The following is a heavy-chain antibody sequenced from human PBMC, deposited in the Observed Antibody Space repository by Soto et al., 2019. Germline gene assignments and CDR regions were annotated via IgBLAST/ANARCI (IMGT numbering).Heavy chain of an antibody. CDR2: IWYDGSNK. V-gene: IGHV3-33*01. Sequence: QVQLVESGGGVVQPGRSLRLSCAASGFTFSSYGMHWVRQAPGKGLEWVAVIWYDGSNKYYADSVKGRFTISRDNSKNTLYLQMNRLRVEDKAVYYYARDGGGAYGAERQGFDYWGQGTLVTVSS. D-gene: IGHD1-1*01. J-gene: IGHJ4*02. CDR1: GFTFSSYG. CDR3: ARDGGGAYGAERQGFDY.